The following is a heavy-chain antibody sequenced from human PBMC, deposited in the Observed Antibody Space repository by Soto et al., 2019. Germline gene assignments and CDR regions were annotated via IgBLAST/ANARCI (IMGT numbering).Heavy chain of an antibody. D-gene: IGHD6-19*01. J-gene: IGHJ6*02. V-gene: IGHV1-69*06. CDR3: ATREQWLVHDYYYYAMAV. CDR1: GGTFSSYA. Sequence: ASVKVSCKASGGTFSSYALSWVRQAPGQGLEWMGGIIPIFGTANYAQKFQGRVTITADKSTSTAYMELSSLRSEDTAVYFCATREQWLVHDYYYYAMAVWSQGTTVTVSS. CDR2: IIPIFGTA.